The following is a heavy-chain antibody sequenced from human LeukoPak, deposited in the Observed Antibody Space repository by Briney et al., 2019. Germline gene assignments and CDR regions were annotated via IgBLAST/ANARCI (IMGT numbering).Heavy chain of an antibody. Sequence: GGSLRLSCAASGFTFSSYAMSWGRQAPAKGLEWVSAISGSLGSTDYADSVRGRFTISRANSKNRVYLQMNSLSAEDTAVYYCAKGAGYSGSWYFDNWGQGTLVTVSS. CDR2: ISGSLGST. J-gene: IGHJ4*02. V-gene: IGHV3-23*01. D-gene: IGHD6-13*01. CDR3: AKGAGYSGSWYFDN. CDR1: GFTFSSYA.